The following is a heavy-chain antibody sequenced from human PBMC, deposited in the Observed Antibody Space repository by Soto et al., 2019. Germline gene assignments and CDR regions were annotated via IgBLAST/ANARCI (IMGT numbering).Heavy chain of an antibody. J-gene: IGHJ4*02. Sequence: QLQLQESGSGLVKPSQTLSLTCAVSGCSISSGGYSWSWLRQPPGKGLEWIGYIYHSGSTYYNPSLKSRVTISVARSKNQFSLKLSSVTAADTAVYYCAAGGGLPRYYWGQGTLVTVSS. CDR3: AAGGGLPRYY. CDR1: GCSISSGGYS. D-gene: IGHD5-12*01. CDR2: IYHSGST. V-gene: IGHV4-30-2*01.